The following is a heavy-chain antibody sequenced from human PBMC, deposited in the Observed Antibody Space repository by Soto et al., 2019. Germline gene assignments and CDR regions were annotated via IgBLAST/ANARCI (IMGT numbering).Heavy chain of an antibody. V-gene: IGHV3-11*06. CDR1: GFTFSDYF. CDR2: ISSSSSYI. CDR3: ARNVWGTTSY. J-gene: IGHJ4*02. Sequence: GGSLRLSCTGSGFTFSDYFMSWIRQAPGKGLEWVSSISSSSSYIYYADSVKGRFTISRDNAKNSLYLQMNSLRAEDTAVYYCARNVWGTTSYWGQGTLVTVSS. D-gene: IGHD3-16*01.